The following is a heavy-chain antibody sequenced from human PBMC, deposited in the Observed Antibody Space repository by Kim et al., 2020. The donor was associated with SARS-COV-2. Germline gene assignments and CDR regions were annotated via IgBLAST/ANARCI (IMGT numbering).Heavy chain of an antibody. J-gene: IGHJ4*02. V-gene: IGHV4-34*01. CDR3: ARSPTAVVTPSFDY. D-gene: IGHD2-21*02. Sequence: IPSLKSRVTISVDTSKNQFSLQLSSVTAADTAVYYCARSPTAVVTPSFDYWGQGTLVTVSS.